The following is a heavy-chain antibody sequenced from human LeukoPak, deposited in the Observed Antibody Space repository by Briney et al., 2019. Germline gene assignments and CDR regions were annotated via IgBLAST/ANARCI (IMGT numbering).Heavy chain of an antibody. CDR2: INPNSGGT. D-gene: IGHD5-12*01. V-gene: IGHV1-2*02. Sequence: ASVKVSCKASGYTFTVYYIHWVRQAPGQGLEWMGWINPNSGGTNSAQKFQGRVTMTRDTSISTAYMELSRLRSDDTAIYYCAGGWEPYDYWFDPWGQGTLVTVSS. CDR1: GYTFTVYY. CDR3: AGGWEPYDYWFDP. J-gene: IGHJ5*02.